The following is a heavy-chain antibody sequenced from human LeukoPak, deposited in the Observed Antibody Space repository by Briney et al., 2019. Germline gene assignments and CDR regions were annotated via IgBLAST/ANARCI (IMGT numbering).Heavy chain of an antibody. CDR3: ARGSSQYYDFWSGYPPFDY. Sequence: SVKVSCKASGGTFSSYAISWVRQAPGQGLEWMGGIIPIFGTANYAQKFQGRVTITADESTSTAYMELSSLRSEDTAVYYCARGSSQYYDFWSGYPPFDYWGQGTLVTVSS. CDR2: IIPIFGTA. J-gene: IGHJ4*02. V-gene: IGHV1-69*13. D-gene: IGHD3-3*01. CDR1: GGTFSSYA.